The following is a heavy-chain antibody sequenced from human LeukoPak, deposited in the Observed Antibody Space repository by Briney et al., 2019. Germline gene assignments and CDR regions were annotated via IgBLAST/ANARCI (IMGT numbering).Heavy chain of an antibody. Sequence: PSETLSLTCAVYGGSFSGYYWSWIRQPPGKGLEWIGYIYYSGSTYYNPSLKSRVTISVDTSKNQSSLKLSSVTAADTAVYYCARGTAGIQIDYWGQGTLVTVSS. CDR1: GGSFSGYY. CDR2: IYYSGST. CDR3: ARGTAGIQIDY. V-gene: IGHV4-59*06. J-gene: IGHJ4*02. D-gene: IGHD5-18*01.